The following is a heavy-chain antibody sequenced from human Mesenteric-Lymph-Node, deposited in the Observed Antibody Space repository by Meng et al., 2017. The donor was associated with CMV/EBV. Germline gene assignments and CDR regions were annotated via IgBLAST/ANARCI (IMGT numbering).Heavy chain of an antibody. CDR3: ARTLGFHNYGDYGF. D-gene: IGHD4-17*01. V-gene: IGHV1-2*02. Sequence: ASGSTFTDYYIHWVRQAPGQGLEWMGWINPNSGGTNYAQKFQGRVTMTRDTSISTVYMELSRLTSDDTAVYYCARTLGFHNYGDYGFWGQGTLVTVSS. CDR2: INPNSGGT. J-gene: IGHJ4*02. CDR1: GSTFTDYY.